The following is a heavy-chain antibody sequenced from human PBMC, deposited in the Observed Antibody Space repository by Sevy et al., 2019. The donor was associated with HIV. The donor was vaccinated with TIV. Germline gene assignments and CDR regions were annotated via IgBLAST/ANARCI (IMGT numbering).Heavy chain of an antibody. CDR2: IYYSGST. V-gene: IGHV4-59*13. CDR1: GGSISGYY. Sequence: SESLSLTCTVSGGSISGYYWSCIRQPPGKGLEWIGNIYYSGSTNYNPSLKSRVTISLDTSKNQFSLKLSSVTAAATTVYYCARDESLREISPHWFDPWGQGTPVAVSS. J-gene: IGHJ5*02. CDR3: ARDESLREISPHWFDP. D-gene: IGHD3-16*02.